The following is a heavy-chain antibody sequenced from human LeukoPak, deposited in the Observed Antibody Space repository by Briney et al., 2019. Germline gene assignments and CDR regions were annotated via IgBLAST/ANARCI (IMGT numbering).Heavy chain of an antibody. CDR3: ARGREVHGGNSIPRDWFDP. J-gene: IGHJ5*02. V-gene: IGHV1-46*01. D-gene: IGHD4-23*01. CDR1: GYTFTSYY. Sequence: ASVKVPCKASGYTFTSYYMHWVRQAPGQGLEWMGIVNPSGGSTSYAQKFQGRVTMTRDMSTSTVHMELSSLRSEDTAVYYCARGREVHGGNSIPRDWFDPWGQGTLVTVSS. CDR2: VNPSGGST.